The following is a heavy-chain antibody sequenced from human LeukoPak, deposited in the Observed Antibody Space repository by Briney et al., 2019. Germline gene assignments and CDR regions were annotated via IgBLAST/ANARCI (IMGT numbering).Heavy chain of an antibody. D-gene: IGHD4-17*01. CDR1: GGSISSGGYS. V-gene: IGHV4-30-2*02. CDR3: AGYGGNPYYYYGMDV. CDR2: IYHSGST. J-gene: IGHJ6*02. Sequence: SQTLSFTCAVSGGSISSGGYSWSWIRQPPGKGLEWIGYIYHSGSTNYNPSLKSRVTISVDTSKNQFSLKLSSVTAADTAVYYCAGYGGNPYYYYGMDVWGQGTTVTVSS.